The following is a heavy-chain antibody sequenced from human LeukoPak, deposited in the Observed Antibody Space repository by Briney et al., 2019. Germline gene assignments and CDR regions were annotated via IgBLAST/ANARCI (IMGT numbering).Heavy chain of an antibody. D-gene: IGHD3-3*01. J-gene: IGHJ4*02. CDR2: IIPMFGTA. CDR1: GGTFSSYG. CDR3: ARDGRYDFWSGYYNY. Sequence: SVKASCKASGGTFSSYGISWVRQAPGQGLEWMGGIIPMFGTANYAQKFQGRVTITADEFTSTVYMELSSLRSEDTAVYYCARDGRYDFWSGYYNYWGQGTLVTVSS. V-gene: IGHV1-69*13.